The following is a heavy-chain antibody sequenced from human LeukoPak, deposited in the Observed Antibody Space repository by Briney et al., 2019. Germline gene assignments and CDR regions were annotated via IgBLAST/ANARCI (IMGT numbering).Heavy chain of an antibody. J-gene: IGHJ4*02. CDR3: ARETVVTQGSYYFDY. D-gene: IGHD4-23*01. CDR2: VTPNTGGT. Sequence: EASVKVSCKASGYTFTAYYVHWVRQAPGQGLEWMGWVTPNTGGTFYAQKFQGRVTMTRDTSISTAYMELSRLRSDDTAVYYCARETVVTQGSYYFDYWGQGTLVTVSS. CDR1: GYTFTAYY. V-gene: IGHV1-2*02.